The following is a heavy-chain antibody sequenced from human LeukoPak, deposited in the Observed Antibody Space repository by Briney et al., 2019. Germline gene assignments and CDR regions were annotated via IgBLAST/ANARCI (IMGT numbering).Heavy chain of an antibody. CDR2: INPSGGST. Sequence: GASVKVSCKASGYTFTSYYMHWVRQAPGQGLEWMGIINPSGGSTSYAQKCQGRVTMTRDTSTSTVYMELSSLRSEDTAVYYCARAIAVAGRRYYFDYWGQGTLVTVSS. CDR3: ARAIAVAGRRYYFDY. CDR1: GYTFTSYY. J-gene: IGHJ4*02. V-gene: IGHV1-46*01. D-gene: IGHD6-19*01.